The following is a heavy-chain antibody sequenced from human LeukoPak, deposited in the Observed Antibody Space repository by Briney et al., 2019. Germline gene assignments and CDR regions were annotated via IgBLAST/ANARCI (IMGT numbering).Heavy chain of an antibody. J-gene: IGHJ4*02. CDR3: ASSRALGEQWLLF. V-gene: IGHV3-23*01. CDR1: GFTFSSYA. CDR2: ISGSGGST. D-gene: IGHD6-19*01. Sequence: GGSLRLSCAASGFTFSSYAMSWVRQAPGKGLEWVSAISGSGGSTYYADSVKGRFTISRDNAKNSLYLQMNSLRAEDTAVFYCASSRALGEQWLLFWGQGTLVTVSS.